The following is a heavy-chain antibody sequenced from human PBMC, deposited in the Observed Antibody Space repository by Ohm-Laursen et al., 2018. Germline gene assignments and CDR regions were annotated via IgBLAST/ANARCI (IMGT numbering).Heavy chain of an antibody. CDR1: GFTFSSYA. J-gene: IGHJ6*02. Sequence: SLRLSCAASGFTFSSYAMNWVRQAPGKGLEWVSGISGSGSRTYYADSVKGRFTISRDNSKNMLYLQMNSLRAEDTAVYYCAKMNYGDYYYYGMDVWGQGTTVTVSS. CDR3: AKMNYGDYYYYGMDV. D-gene: IGHD4-17*01. V-gene: IGHV3-23*01. CDR2: ISGSGSRT.